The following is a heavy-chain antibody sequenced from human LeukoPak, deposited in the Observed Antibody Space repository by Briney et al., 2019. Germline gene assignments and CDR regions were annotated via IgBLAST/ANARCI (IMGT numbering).Heavy chain of an antibody. D-gene: IGHD4-17*01. CDR2: IRGSGLTT. V-gene: IGHV3-23*01. CDR3: AKDLGDYGYYFDY. J-gene: IGHJ4*02. Sequence: PGGSLRLSCAASGFTFSNYALIWVRQGPVEGLEWVSAIRGSGLTTFYADSVKGRFTISRDNSKLTLYLQMNSLRADDTAVYYCAKDLGDYGYYFDYWGQGTLVTVSS. CDR1: GFTFSNYA.